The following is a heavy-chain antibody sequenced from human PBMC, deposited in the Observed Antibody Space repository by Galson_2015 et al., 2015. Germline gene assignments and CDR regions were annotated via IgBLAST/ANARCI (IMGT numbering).Heavy chain of an antibody. V-gene: IGHV2-5*01. CDR3: THNVIAAPVHGAFDI. CDR1: GFSLSTTGVG. J-gene: IGHJ3*02. Sequence: PALVKPTQTLTLTCTFSGFSLSTTGVGVGWIRQPPGKALECLALIYWNDDKRYSPSLKTRLTITKDTSKNQVVLAMTNMDPVGTATYYCTHNVIAAPVHGAFDIWGQGTMVTVSS. CDR2: IYWNDDK. D-gene: IGHD6-13*01.